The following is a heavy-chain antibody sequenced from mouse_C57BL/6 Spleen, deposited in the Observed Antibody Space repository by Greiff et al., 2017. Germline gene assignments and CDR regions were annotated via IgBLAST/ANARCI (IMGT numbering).Heavy chain of an antibody. Sequence: EVQVVESGGGLVKPGGSLKLSCAASGFNFSDYGMHWVRQAPEKGLEWVAYISSGGSTIYYAATVQGRFTISRDNAKNTLFLQRTSRRSEDTAMDYCARGAVTYYYAMDYWGQGTSVTVSS. CDR2: ISSGGSTI. V-gene: IGHV5-17*01. J-gene: IGHJ4*01. CDR1: GFNFSDYG. CDR3: ARGAVTYYYAMDY. D-gene: IGHD3-3*01.